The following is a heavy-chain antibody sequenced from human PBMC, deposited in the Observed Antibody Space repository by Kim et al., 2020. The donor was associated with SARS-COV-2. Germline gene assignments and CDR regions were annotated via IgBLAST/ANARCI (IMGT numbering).Heavy chain of an antibody. Sequence: SETLSLTCTVSGGSISSSSYYWGWIRQPPGKGLEWIGSIYYSGSTYYNPSLKSRVTISVDTSKNQFSLKLSSVTAADTAVYYCARHVSGWYFPPDYWGQG. CDR2: IYYSGST. CDR3: ARHVSGWYFPPDY. D-gene: IGHD6-19*01. CDR1: GGSISSSSYY. V-gene: IGHV4-39*01. J-gene: IGHJ4*02.